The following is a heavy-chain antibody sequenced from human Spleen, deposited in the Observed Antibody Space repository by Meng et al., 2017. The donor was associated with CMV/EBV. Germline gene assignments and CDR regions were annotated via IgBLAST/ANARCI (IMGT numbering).Heavy chain of an antibody. D-gene: IGHD1-20*01. Sequence: SETLSLTCTVSGGSISSSSYYLSWIRQSPGKGLEWIGEINNSGSTNYIPSLRSRVTMSVDTSKRQISLKLSSVAAADTAVYYCARGASIYCINNNCQGYYFDYWGQGTLVTVSS. V-gene: IGHV4-39*07. CDR1: GGSISSSSYY. J-gene: IGHJ4*02. CDR2: INNSGST. CDR3: ARGASIYCINNNCQGYYFDY.